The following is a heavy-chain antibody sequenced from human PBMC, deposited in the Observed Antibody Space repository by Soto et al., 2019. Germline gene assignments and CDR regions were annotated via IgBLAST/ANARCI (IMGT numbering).Heavy chain of an antibody. CDR2: IKQDGSEK. D-gene: IGHD6-19*01. J-gene: IGHJ6*02. Sequence: GSLRLSCAASRFPFSSSWMSWVRQAPGKGLEWVANIKQDGSEKYYVDSVKGRFTISRDNAKNSLYLQMNSLRAEDTAVYYCARATVAGTNYYYYYGMDVWGQGTTVTVSS. V-gene: IGHV3-7*01. CDR3: ARATVAGTNYYYYYGMDV. CDR1: RFPFSSSW.